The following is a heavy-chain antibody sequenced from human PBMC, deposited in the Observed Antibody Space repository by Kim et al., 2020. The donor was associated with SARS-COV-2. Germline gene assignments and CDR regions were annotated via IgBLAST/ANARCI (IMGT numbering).Heavy chain of an antibody. D-gene: IGHD7-27*01. CDR3: ARHRDTGFFQY. Sequence: SETLSLTCTVSGGSISSYYCSWIRQPPGKGLEWIGYMYSSGNTNYNPSLKSRVTISIDTSKKQFSLKLRSMTDADTAVYFCARHRDTGFFQYWGRGTLVTVSS. CDR1: GGSISSYY. V-gene: IGHV4-59*08. J-gene: IGHJ4*02. CDR2: MYSSGNT.